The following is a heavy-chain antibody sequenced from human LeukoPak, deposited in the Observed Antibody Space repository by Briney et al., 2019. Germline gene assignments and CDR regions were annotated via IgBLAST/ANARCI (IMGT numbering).Heavy chain of an antibody. J-gene: IGHJ3*02. D-gene: IGHD3-10*01. CDR1: GYTFTGYY. CDR2: INPNSGGT. V-gene: IGHV1-2*02. Sequence: ASVKVSCKTSGYTFTGYYMHWVRQAPGQGLEWMGWINPNSGGTNYAQKFQGRVTMTRDKSIRTAYMELSRLTSDDTAVYYCARNIWFGESADAFDIWGQGTMVTVSS. CDR3: ARNIWFGESADAFDI.